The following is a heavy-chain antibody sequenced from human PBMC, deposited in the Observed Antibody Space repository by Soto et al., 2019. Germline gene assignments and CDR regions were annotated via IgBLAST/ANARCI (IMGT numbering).Heavy chain of an antibody. J-gene: IGHJ3*02. V-gene: IGHV4-4*02. Sequence: SETLSLTCAVSGGSVCTDYWWSWVRQAPGKGLEWIGEVHHSGTTNYIQSLTSRLTMSVDKSGNQVSLELTSVAAADTAVYYCARVFLTTSPDAFDIWGQGTMVTVSS. D-gene: IGHD3-22*01. CDR3: ARVFLTTSPDAFDI. CDR1: GGSVCTDYW. CDR2: VHHSGTT.